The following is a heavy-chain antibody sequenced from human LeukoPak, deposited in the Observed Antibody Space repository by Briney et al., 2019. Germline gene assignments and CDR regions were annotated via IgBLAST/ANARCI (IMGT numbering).Heavy chain of an antibody. D-gene: IGHD2-2*01. J-gene: IGHJ6*02. CDR2: INPSGGST. V-gene: IGHV1-46*01. CDR1: GYTFTSSY. CDR3: ARGGGYCSSTSCYGNYYYYGMDV. Sequence: GASVKVSCKASGYTFTSSYMHWVRQAPGQGLEWMGIINPSGGSTSYAQKFQGRVTMTRDTSTSTVYMELSSLRSEDTAVYYCARGGGYCSSTSCYGNYYYYGMDVWGQGTTVTVSS.